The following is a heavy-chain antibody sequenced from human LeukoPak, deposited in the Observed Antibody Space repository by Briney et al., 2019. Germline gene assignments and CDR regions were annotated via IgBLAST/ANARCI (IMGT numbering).Heavy chain of an antibody. CDR2: IWYDGSNK. CDR1: GFTFRNYV. V-gene: IGHV3-33*08. J-gene: IGHJ4*02. D-gene: IGHD5-24*01. CDR3: ARERMATIVHYFDY. Sequence: GGSLRLSCAASGFTFRNYVIHWVRQAPGKGLEWVAVIWYDGSNKYYADSVKGRFTISRDNSKNTLYLQMNSLRAEDTAVYYCARERMATIVHYFDYWGQGTLVTVSS.